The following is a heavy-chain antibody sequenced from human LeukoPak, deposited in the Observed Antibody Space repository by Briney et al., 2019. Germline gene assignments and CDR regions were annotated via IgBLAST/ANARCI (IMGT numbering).Heavy chain of an antibody. CDR2: ISSSSSYI. V-gene: IGHV3-21*01. Sequence: PGGSLRLSCAASGFTFSSYSMNWVRQAPGKGLEWVSSISSSSSYIYYADSVKGRFTISRDNAKNSLYLQMNSLRAEDTAVYYCARDPLTPHCSSTSCYQDYWGQGTLVTVSS. J-gene: IGHJ4*02. CDR1: GFTFSSYS. CDR3: ARDPLTPHCSSTSCYQDY. D-gene: IGHD2-2*01.